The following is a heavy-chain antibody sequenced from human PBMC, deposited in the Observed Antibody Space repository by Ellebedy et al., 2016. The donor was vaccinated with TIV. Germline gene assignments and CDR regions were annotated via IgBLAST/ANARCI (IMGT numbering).Heavy chain of an antibody. D-gene: IGHD5-18*01. J-gene: IGHJ6*02. V-gene: IGHV3-30*18. CDR3: AKNVDTAMNDYYYGMDV. CDR1: GFTFSSYS. Sequence: GESLKISCAASGFTFSSYSMNWVRQAPGKGLEWVAVISYDGSNKYYADSVKGRFTISRDNSKNTLYLQMNSLRAEDTAVYYCAKNVDTAMNDYYYGMDVWGQGTMVTVSS. CDR2: ISYDGSNK.